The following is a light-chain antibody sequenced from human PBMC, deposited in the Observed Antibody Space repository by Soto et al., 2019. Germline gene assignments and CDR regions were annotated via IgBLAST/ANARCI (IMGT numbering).Light chain of an antibody. CDR3: QSYDSSLSGYVV. J-gene: IGLJ2*01. CDR1: SSNIGAGYD. Sequence: QSVLTQPPSVSGAPGQRVTISCTGSSSNIGAGYDVHWYQQLPGTAPKLLIYGNINRPSGVPDRFSGSKSGTSASLAITGLQAEDEADYYRQSYDSSLSGYVVFGGGTKVTVL. CDR2: GNI. V-gene: IGLV1-40*01.